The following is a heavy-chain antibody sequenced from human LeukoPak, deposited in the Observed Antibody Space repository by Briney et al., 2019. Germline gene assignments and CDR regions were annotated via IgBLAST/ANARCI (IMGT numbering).Heavy chain of an antibody. CDR2: ISSSSSTI. CDR1: GFTFSSYS. D-gene: IGHD3-22*01. V-gene: IGHV3-48*01. Sequence: PGGSLRLPCAASGFTFSSYSMNWVRQAPGKGLEWVSYISSSSSTIYYADSVKGRFTISRDNAKNSLYLQMNSLRAEDTAVYYCARAFGITMIVVVITEKNLNWYFDLWGRGTLVTVSS. CDR3: ARAFGITMIVVVITEKNLNWYFDL. J-gene: IGHJ2*01.